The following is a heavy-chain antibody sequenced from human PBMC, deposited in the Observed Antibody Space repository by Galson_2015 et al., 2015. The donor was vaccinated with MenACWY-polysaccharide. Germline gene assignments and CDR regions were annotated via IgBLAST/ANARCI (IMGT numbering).Heavy chain of an antibody. CDR1: GFRINTCY. V-gene: IGHV3-21*06. J-gene: IGHJ6*02. CDR3: AKDFHNYGMDV. Sequence: SLRLSCAASGFRINTCYMNWVRQTPGKGLEWVSSISKSGNDMQYTVSVRGRFTISRDIAKNSLFLQMNSLGVEDTAIYYCAKDFHNYGMDVWGHGTTVTVSS. CDR2: ISKSGNDM.